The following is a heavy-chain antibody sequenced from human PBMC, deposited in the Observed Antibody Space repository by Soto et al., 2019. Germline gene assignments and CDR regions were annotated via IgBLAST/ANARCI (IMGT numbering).Heavy chain of an antibody. CDR1: GYTFTTFA. D-gene: IGHD2-15*01. Sequence: QVQLVQSGAEDKKPGASVKISCEASGYTFTTFAMHWVRQAPGQRPERMGWINAANGDTEYSQTFPGRVTFTADTSASTAYMELRSLRSEDTAVYYCARDDCSGGTCYPPTGAFDIWGQGTMVTASS. J-gene: IGHJ3*02. V-gene: IGHV1-3*05. CDR3: ARDDCSGGTCYPPTGAFDI. CDR2: INAANGDT.